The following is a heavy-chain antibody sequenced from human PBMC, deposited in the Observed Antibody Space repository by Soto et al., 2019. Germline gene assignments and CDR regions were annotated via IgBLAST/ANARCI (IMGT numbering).Heavy chain of an antibody. D-gene: IGHD2-21*02. J-gene: IGHJ4*02. V-gene: IGHV4-59*01. CDR3: ARMTFDDYFDY. CDR1: GGSISSYY. CDR2: IYYSGST. Sequence: QVQLQESGPGLVKPSETLSLTCTVSGGSISSYYWSWIRQPPGKGREWIGYIYYSGSTNYNPSLKSRVTISVDTSKNQFSLKLSSVTAADTAVYYCARMTFDDYFDYWGQGTLVTVSS.